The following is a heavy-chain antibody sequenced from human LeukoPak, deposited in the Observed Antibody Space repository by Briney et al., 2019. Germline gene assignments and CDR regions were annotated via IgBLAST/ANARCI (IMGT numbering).Heavy chain of an antibody. D-gene: IGHD3-16*02. CDR3: ARETFDYVWGSYLYWYFAY. CDR1: GFTVSSNY. Sequence: GGSLRLSSAASGFTVSSNYMSWVRQAPGKGLEWVSVIYSGGSTYYADSVKGRFTMSRDNSKNTLYLQMNSLRAEDTAVYYCARETFDYVWGSYLYWYFAYWGQGTLVTVSS. CDR2: IYSGGST. V-gene: IGHV3-66*01. J-gene: IGHJ4*02.